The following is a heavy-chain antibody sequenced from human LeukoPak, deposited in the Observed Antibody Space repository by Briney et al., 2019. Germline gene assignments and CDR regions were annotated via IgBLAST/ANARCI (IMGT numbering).Heavy chain of an antibody. D-gene: IGHD3-22*01. CDR1: GFTFSSYA. CDR2: ISGSGGST. J-gene: IGHJ4*02. CDR3: AKGYYYDSSATYFDY. Sequence: GGSLRLSCAASGFTFSSYAMGWVRQAPGKGLEWVSAISGSGGSTYYADSVKGRFTISRDNSKNTLYLQMNSLRAEDTAVYYCAKGYYYDSSATYFDYWGQGTLVTVSS. V-gene: IGHV3-23*01.